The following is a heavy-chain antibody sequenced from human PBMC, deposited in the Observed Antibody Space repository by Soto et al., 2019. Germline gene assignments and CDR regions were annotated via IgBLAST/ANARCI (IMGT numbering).Heavy chain of an antibody. J-gene: IGHJ6*02. CDR1: GGTFSSYA. CDR2: IIPIFGTA. V-gene: IGHV1-69*13. Sequence: GASVKVSCKASGGTFSSYAISWVRQAPGQGLEWMGGIIPIFGTANYAQKFQGRVTITADESTSTAYMELSSLRSEDTAVYYCASKGCSSTSCYRDYYYYYGMDVWGQGXTVTVSS. D-gene: IGHD2-2*02. CDR3: ASKGCSSTSCYRDYYYYYGMDV.